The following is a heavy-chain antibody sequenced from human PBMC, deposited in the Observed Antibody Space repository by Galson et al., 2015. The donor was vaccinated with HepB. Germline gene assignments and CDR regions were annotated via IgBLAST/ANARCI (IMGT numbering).Heavy chain of an antibody. CDR3: ATDSGSYPHDAFDI. CDR2: FDPEDGET. CDR1: GYTLTELP. V-gene: IGHV1-24*01. J-gene: IGHJ3*02. D-gene: IGHD1-26*01. Sequence: SVKVSCKVSGYTLTELPMHWVRQAPGKGLEWMGGFDPEDGETIYAQKFQGRVTMTEDTSTDTAYMELSSLRSEDTAVYYCATDSGSYPHDAFDIWGQGTMVTVSS.